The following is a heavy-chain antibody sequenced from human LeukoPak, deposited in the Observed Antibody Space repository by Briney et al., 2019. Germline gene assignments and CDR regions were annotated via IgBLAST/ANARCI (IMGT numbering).Heavy chain of an antibody. J-gene: IGHJ5*02. CDR3: AREAPKYCTNGVCWRSNWLDP. V-gene: IGHV4-39*07. CDR2: IYYSGST. CDR1: GGSISSSSYY. Sequence: SETLSLTCTVSGGSISSSSYYWGWIRQPPGKGLEWIGSIYYSGSTYYNPSLKSRVTISVDTSKNQFSLKLSSVTAADTAVYYCAREAPKYCTNGVCWRSNWLDPWGQGTLVTVYS. D-gene: IGHD2-8*01.